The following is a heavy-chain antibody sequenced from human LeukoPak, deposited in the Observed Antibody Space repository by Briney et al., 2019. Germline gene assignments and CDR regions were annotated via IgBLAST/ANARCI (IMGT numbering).Heavy chain of an antibody. D-gene: IGHD4-17*01. J-gene: IGHJ6*02. CDR3: AKDPHEWFRSGYGDEDYYYYGMDV. Sequence: PGGSLRLSFAASGFTVSSNYMSWVRQAPGKGLEWVSVIYSGGSTYYADSVKGRFTISRDNSKNTLYLQMNSLRAEDTAVYYCAKDPHEWFRSGYGDEDYYYYGMDVWGQGTTVTVSS. CDR1: GFTVSSNY. V-gene: IGHV3-66*01. CDR2: IYSGGST.